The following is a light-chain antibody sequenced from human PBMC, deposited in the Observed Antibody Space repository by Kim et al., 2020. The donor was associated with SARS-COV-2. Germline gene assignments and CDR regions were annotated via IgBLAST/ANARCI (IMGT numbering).Light chain of an antibody. CDR1: QSVGTY. J-gene: IGKJ4*01. V-gene: IGKV3-11*01. CDR2: DAS. Sequence: LSLSPGERATLSCRASQSVGTYLGWYQQKPGQSPRLLIYDASRATGIPARFSGGGSGTDFTLTISSLEAEDSAVYYCHQRSSWPLTFGGGTKLEI. CDR3: HQRSSWPLT.